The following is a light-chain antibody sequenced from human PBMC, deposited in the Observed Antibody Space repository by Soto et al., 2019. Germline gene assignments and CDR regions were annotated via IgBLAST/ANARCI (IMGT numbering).Light chain of an antibody. CDR3: SSYTSSSPLK. Sequence: QSVLTQPASVSGSPGQSIAISCTGTSSDVGGYNYVSWYQHHPGKAPKLVIYEVNNRPSGVSNRFSGSKSGNTASLTISGLQAEDEADYYCSSYTSSSPLKVGGGTKLTVL. J-gene: IGLJ2*01. V-gene: IGLV2-14*01. CDR1: SSDVGGYNY. CDR2: EVN.